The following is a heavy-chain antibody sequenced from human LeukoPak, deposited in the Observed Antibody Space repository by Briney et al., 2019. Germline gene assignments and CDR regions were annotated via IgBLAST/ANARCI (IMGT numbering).Heavy chain of an antibody. CDR3: ARDGWFGELNFDY. Sequence: SETLSLTCTVSGGSISSSSYYWGWIRQPPGKGLEWIGSIYHSGSTYYNPSLKSRVTISIDTSKNQFSLKLSSVTAADTAVYYCARDGWFGELNFDYWGQGTLVTVSS. D-gene: IGHD3-10*01. V-gene: IGHV4-39*07. CDR1: GGSISSSSYY. J-gene: IGHJ4*02. CDR2: IYHSGST.